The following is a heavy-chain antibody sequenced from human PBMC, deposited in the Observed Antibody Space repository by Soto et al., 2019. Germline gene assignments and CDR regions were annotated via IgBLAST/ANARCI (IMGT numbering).Heavy chain of an antibody. J-gene: IGHJ4*02. CDR1: GGSISSYY. D-gene: IGHD2-2*01. Sequence: SETLSLTCTVSGGSISSYYWSWIRQPPGKGLEWIGYIYYSGSTNYNPSLKSRVTISVDTSKNQFSLKLSSVTVADTAVYYCARHVVPAANFFAYWGQGSLVTVSS. CDR3: ARHVVPAANFFAY. CDR2: IYYSGST. V-gene: IGHV4-59*08.